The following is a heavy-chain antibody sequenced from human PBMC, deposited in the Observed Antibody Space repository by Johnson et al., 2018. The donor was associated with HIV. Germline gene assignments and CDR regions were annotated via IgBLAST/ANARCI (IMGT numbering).Heavy chain of an antibody. CDR3: AAYYDFWSGSYTSGFDI. CDR1: GFNFSSYG. Sequence: QVQLVESGGGVVQPGRSLRLSCAASGFNFSSYGMHWVRQAPGKGLEWVAVIWYDGSNKYYADSVKGRFTISRDNSKNTVYLQMNSLRTEDTAMYYCAAYYDFWSGSYTSGFDIWGQGTMVTVSS. D-gene: IGHD3-3*01. V-gene: IGHV3-33*01. CDR2: IWYDGSNK. J-gene: IGHJ3*02.